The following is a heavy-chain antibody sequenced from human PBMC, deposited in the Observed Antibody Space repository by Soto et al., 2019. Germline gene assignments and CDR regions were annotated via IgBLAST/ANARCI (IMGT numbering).Heavy chain of an antibody. CDR2: INHSGST. V-gene: IGHV4-34*01. CDR1: GGSFSGYY. CDR3: ARSGPSTWGYYYYYMDV. J-gene: IGHJ6*03. Sequence: LSLTCAVYGGSFSGYYWSWIRQPPGKGLEWIGEINHSGSTNYNPSLKSRVTISVDTSKNQFSLKLSSVTAADTAVYYCARSGPSTWGYYYYYMDVWGKGTTVTVSS. D-gene: IGHD1-26*01.